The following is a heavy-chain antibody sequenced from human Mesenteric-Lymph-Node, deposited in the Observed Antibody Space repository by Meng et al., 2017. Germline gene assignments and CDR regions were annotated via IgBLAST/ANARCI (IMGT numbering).Heavy chain of an antibody. J-gene: IGHJ3*02. Sequence: GESLKISCAASGFTFSSYAMHWVRQAPGKGLEWVAVISYDGSNKYYADSVKGRFTISRDNSKNTLYLQMNSLRAEDTAVYYCTRDPDFGAFDIWGQGTMVTVSS. CDR1: GFTFSSYA. CDR3: TRDPDFGAFDI. D-gene: IGHD3-3*01. V-gene: IGHV3-30*01. CDR2: ISYDGSNK.